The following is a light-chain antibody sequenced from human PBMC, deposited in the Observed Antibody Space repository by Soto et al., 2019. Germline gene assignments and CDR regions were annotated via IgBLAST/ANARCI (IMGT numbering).Light chain of an antibody. Sequence: EIVMTQSPATLSVSPGERATLSCRTSQSVSSNLAWYQQKPGQAPRLLIYGASTRTTRIPARFSGSGSGTEFTLTISRLQSEDFAVYYCQQYNNWPWTFGQGTKVEI. V-gene: IGKV3-15*01. CDR1: QSVSSN. J-gene: IGKJ1*01. CDR3: QQYNNWPWT. CDR2: GAS.